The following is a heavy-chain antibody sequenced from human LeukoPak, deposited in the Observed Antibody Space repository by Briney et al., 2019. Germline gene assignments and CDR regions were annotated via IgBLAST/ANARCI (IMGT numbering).Heavy chain of an antibody. Sequence: GGSLRLSCATSGFTFSSYAMSWVRQAPGKGLEWVSAISGSGGSTYYADSVKGRFTISRDNSKNTLYLQMNSLRAEDTAVYYCAKGNGYCSGGSCYSHDAFDIWGQGTMVTVSS. CDR1: GFTFSSYA. D-gene: IGHD2-15*01. J-gene: IGHJ3*02. V-gene: IGHV3-23*01. CDR2: ISGSGGST. CDR3: AKGNGYCSGGSCYSHDAFDI.